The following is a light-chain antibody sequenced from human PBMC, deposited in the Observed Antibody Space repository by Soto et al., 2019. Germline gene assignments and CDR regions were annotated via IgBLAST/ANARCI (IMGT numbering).Light chain of an antibody. J-gene: IGKJ4*01. CDR2: ASS. V-gene: IGKV1-9*01. CDR1: QGISSY. Sequence: DIQLTQSPSFLSASVGDRVTITCRASQGISSYLAWYQQKPGKAPKLLIYASSTLQSGVPSRFXGSGSGTEFTLTISSLQPEDFATYYCQQLNSYPFLTFGGGTKVEIK. CDR3: QQLNSYPFLT.